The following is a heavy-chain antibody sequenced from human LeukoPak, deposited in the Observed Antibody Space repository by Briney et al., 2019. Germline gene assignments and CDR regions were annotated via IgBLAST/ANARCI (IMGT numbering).Heavy chain of an antibody. Sequence: QTGGSLRLSCLVSELNFKTHAMHWVRQAPGKGLEWVAVISYDGSNKYYADSVKGRFTISRDNSKNTLYLQMNSLRAEDTAVYYCARGSDLVVIRFQFDYWGQGTLVTVSS. CDR1: ELNFKTHA. CDR2: ISYDGSNK. D-gene: IGHD3-22*01. J-gene: IGHJ4*02. CDR3: ARGSDLVVIRFQFDY. V-gene: IGHV3-30*04.